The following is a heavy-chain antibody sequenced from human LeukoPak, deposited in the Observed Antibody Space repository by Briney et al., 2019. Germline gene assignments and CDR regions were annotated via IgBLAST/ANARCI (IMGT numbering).Heavy chain of an antibody. CDR2: ISAYNGNT. J-gene: IGHJ4*02. D-gene: IGHD3-22*01. CDR3: ARALGNYFDTSGPYYFDS. V-gene: IGHV1-18*01. CDR1: GYTFTSYG. Sequence: ASVKVSCKASGYTFTSYGISWVRQAPGQGLEWMGWISAYNGNTNYAQKLQGRVTMTTDTSTSTAYMELRSLRSDDTAVYYCARALGNYFDTSGPYYFDSWGQGTLVTVSS.